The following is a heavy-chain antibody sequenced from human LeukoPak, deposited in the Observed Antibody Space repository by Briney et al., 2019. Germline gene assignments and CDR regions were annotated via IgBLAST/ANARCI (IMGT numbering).Heavy chain of an antibody. CDR2: ISSNGGST. J-gene: IGHJ4*02. Sequence: GGSLRLSCSASGFTFSSYAMHWVRQAPGKGLEYVSAISSNGGSTYYAGSVKGRFTISRDNSKNTLYLQMSSLRAEDTAVYYCVKGGYYAHGYYFDYWGQGTLVTVSS. D-gene: IGHD2/OR15-2a*01. CDR3: VKGGYYAHGYYFDY. V-gene: IGHV3-64D*06. CDR1: GFTFSSYA.